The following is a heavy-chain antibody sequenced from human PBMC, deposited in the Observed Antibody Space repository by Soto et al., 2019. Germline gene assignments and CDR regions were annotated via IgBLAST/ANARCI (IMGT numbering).Heavy chain of an antibody. CDR2: ISYDGSNK. J-gene: IGHJ3*02. CDR1: GFTFSSYA. CDR3: ARDNEVGAFDI. V-gene: IGHV3-30-3*01. D-gene: IGHD1-1*01. Sequence: GGSLRLSCAASGFTFSSYAMHWVRQAPGKGLEWVAVISYDGSNKYYADSVKGRFTISRDNSKNTLYLQMNSLRAEDTAVYYCARDNEVGAFDIWGQGTMVTVSS.